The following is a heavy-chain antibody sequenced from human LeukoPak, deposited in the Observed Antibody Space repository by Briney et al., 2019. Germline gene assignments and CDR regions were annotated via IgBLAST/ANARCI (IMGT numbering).Heavy chain of an antibody. V-gene: IGHV3-48*01. D-gene: IGHD5/OR15-5a*01. CDR1: GFTFSSYS. CDR2: ISSSSSTI. Sequence: GGSLRLSCAASGFTFSSYSMNWVRQAPGKGLEWVSYISSSSSTIQYADSVKGRFTISRDNAKDSLYLQMNSLRAEGTAVYFCARSVFQGAFDIWGQGTLVTVSS. CDR3: ARSVFQGAFDI. J-gene: IGHJ3*02.